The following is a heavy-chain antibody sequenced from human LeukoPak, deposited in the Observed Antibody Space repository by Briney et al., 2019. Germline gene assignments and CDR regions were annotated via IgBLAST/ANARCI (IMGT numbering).Heavy chain of an antibody. Sequence: PGVSLRLSSASSVFSFTTSGMNWVRQAPGKGLEWVASIKPDGSEKYYVDSVEGRFTISRDNAKNSLYLQMNSLRAEDLAVYYCASDSGWLQFDYWGQGTLVTVSS. CDR1: VFSFTTSG. CDR2: IKPDGSEK. D-gene: IGHD5-24*01. J-gene: IGHJ4*02. CDR3: ASDSGWLQFDY. V-gene: IGHV3-7*04.